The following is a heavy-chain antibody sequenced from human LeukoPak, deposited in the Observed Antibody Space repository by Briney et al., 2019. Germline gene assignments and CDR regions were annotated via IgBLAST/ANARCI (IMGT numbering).Heavy chain of an antibody. CDR2: ICYSGST. V-gene: IGHV4-59*01. CDR3: ARDLGYSSSRVENWFDP. Sequence: PSETLSLTCTVSGGSISSYYWSWIRQPPGKGLEWIGYICYSGSTNYNPSLKSRVTISVDTSKNQFSLKLSSVTAADTAVYYCARDLGYSSSRVENWFDPWGQGTLVTVSS. J-gene: IGHJ5*02. D-gene: IGHD6-13*01. CDR1: GGSISSYY.